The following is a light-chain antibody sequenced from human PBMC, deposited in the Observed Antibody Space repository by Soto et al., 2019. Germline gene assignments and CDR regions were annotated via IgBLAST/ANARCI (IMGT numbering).Light chain of an antibody. CDR2: DAS. Sequence: DIQMTQSPSTLSASVGDRVTITCQASQSISSWLAWYQQKPGKAPNLLIYDASTLESGVPSRFSGSGSGTEFTLTISSLQPDDFATYYCQQYNSYLFTFGPGTKVDIK. J-gene: IGKJ3*01. CDR1: QSISSW. V-gene: IGKV1-5*01. CDR3: QQYNSYLFT.